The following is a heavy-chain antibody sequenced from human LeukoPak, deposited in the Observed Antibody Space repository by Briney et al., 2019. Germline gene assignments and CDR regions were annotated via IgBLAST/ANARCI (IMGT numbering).Heavy chain of an antibody. Sequence: PGGSLRLSCAASGFTFSTCAMTWVRQAPGKGLEWVSSVSGSGRNTFYPDSVEGRFTISRDNSKNTVYLQMNSLRADDTAVYYCVKSRRVGANQRGLFDYWGQGTLVTVSP. J-gene: IGHJ4*02. D-gene: IGHD1-26*01. CDR2: VSGSGRNT. V-gene: IGHV3-23*01. CDR1: GFTFSTCA. CDR3: VKSRRVGANQRGLFDY.